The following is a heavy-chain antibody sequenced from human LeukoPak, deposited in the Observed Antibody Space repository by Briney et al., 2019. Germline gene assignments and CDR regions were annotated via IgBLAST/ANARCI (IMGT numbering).Heavy chain of an antibody. Sequence: SETLSLTCAVYGGSFSGYYWSWIRQPPGKGLEWIGEINHSGSTNYNPSLKSRVTISVDTSKNQFSLKLSSVTAADTAVYYCARGIAVAIDAFAIWGQGTMVTVSS. V-gene: IGHV4-34*01. CDR2: INHSGST. CDR1: GGSFSGYY. J-gene: IGHJ3*02. D-gene: IGHD6-19*01. CDR3: ARGIAVAIDAFAI.